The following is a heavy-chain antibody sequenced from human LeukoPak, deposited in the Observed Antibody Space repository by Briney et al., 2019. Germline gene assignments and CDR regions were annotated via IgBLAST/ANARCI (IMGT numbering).Heavy chain of an antibody. CDR1: GYTFTGYY. CDR2: INPNSGGT. J-gene: IGHJ4*02. V-gene: IGHV1-2*06. D-gene: IGHD1-7*01. CDR3: AREESITGTTTWGQFDY. Sequence: GASVNVSCKASGYTFTGYYMHWVRQAPGQGLEWMGRINPNSGGTNYAQKFQGRVTMTGDTSISTAYMELSRLRSDDTAVYYCAREESITGTTTWGQFDYWGQGTLVTVSS.